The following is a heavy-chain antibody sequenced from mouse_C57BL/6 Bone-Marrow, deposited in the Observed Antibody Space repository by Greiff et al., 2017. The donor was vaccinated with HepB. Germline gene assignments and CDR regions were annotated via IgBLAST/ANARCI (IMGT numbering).Heavy chain of an antibody. J-gene: IGHJ2*01. V-gene: IGHV2-2*01. Sequence: QLQQSGPGLVQPSQSLSIPCTVSGFSLTSYGVHWVRQSPGKGLEWLGVIWSGGSTDYNAAFISRLSISKDNSKSQVFFKMNSLQADDTAIYYCARNYDYDGGNYFDYWGQGTTLTVSS. CDR3: ARNYDYDGGNYFDY. CDR2: IWSGGST. D-gene: IGHD2-4*01. CDR1: GFSLTSYG.